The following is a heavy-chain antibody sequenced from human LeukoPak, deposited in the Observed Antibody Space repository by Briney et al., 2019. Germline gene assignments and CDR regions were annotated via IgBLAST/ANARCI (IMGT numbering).Heavy chain of an antibody. CDR3: ARGLRGIMIRGAITDLNWFDA. V-gene: IGHV4-30-4*01. J-gene: IGHJ5*02. D-gene: IGHD3-10*01. CDR2: IYHSGGT. Sequence: SETLSPTCTVSGGSISSGDYYWTWIRQPPGKGLEWIGYIYHSGGTHYNSSLKSRLTISVDTSKNQFSLKLSSVTAADTAVYYCARGLRGIMIRGAITDLNWFDAWGQGTLVIVSS. CDR1: GGSISSGDYY.